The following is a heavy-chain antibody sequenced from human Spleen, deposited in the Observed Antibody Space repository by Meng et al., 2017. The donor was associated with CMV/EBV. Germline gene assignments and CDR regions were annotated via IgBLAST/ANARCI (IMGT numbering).Heavy chain of an antibody. D-gene: IGHD6-6*01. Sequence: ASVKVSCKTSGYTFTGYYMHWVRQAPGQGLEWMGWINPNSGGTNYAQKFQGRVTMTRDTSISTAHMELSRLRADDTAVYYCARGRGGSSSALLGYWGQGTLVTVSS. V-gene: IGHV1-2*02. CDR3: ARGRGGSSSALLGY. J-gene: IGHJ4*02. CDR2: INPNSGGT. CDR1: GYTFTGYY.